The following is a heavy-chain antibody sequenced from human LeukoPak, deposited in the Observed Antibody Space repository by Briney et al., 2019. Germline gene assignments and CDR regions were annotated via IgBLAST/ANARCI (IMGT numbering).Heavy chain of an antibody. J-gene: IGHJ4*02. Sequence: SETLSLTCTVSGGSIISYYWSWIRQPAGKGLEWIGRIYTSGSTNYNPSLKSRVTISVDKSKNQFSLKLSSVTAADTAVYYCARDSTTIFGVVILGGFDYWGQGTLVTVSS. D-gene: IGHD3-3*01. CDR2: IYTSGST. CDR1: GGSIISYY. V-gene: IGHV4-4*07. CDR3: ARDSTTIFGVVILGGFDY.